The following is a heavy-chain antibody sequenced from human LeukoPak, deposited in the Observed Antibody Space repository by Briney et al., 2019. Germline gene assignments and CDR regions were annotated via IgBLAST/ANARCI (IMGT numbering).Heavy chain of an antibody. Sequence: GGSLRLSCAASAFIFSSYEMNWVRQAPGKGLEWVSYISSIGSTIYYANSVKSRFTTSRENAKNSRYLQMNSLRADDTAVYYCARVGIAAAVDYWGQGTLVTVSS. CDR3: ARVGIAAAVDY. J-gene: IGHJ4*02. CDR2: ISSIGSTI. D-gene: IGHD6-13*01. CDR1: AFIFSSYE. V-gene: IGHV3-48*03.